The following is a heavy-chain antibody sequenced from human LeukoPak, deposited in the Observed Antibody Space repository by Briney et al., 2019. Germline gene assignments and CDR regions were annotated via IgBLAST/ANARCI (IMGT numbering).Heavy chain of an antibody. CDR3: VRGDWYFES. D-gene: IGHD2-21*01. CDR2: INRDGTEK. Sequence: GGSLRLSCATSGFNFSDSRMTWVRQAPQEGLQWVAKINRDGTEKHFLDSVEARFTISRDNAKKSLYLQMSSLRPQDTAVYFCVRGDWYFESWGQGTLVTVSS. J-gene: IGHJ4*02. CDR1: GFNFSDSR. V-gene: IGHV3-7*04.